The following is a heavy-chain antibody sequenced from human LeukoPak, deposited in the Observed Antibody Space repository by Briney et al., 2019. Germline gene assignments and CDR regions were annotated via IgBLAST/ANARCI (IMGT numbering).Heavy chain of an antibody. CDR2: IYTGGST. CDR1: GFAVSSNY. Sequence: GGSLRLSCAASGFAVSSNYMSWVRQTPGKGLEWVSVIYTGGSTYYADSVKGRFTISRDNSKNTLYLQMNSLRAEDTAVYYCAKGSYSSGWPFDYWGQGTLVTVSS. J-gene: IGHJ4*02. V-gene: IGHV3-53*01. CDR3: AKGSYSSGWPFDY. D-gene: IGHD6-19*01.